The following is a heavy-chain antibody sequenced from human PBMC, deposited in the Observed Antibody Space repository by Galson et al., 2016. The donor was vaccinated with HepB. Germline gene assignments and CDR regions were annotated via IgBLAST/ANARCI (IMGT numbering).Heavy chain of an antibody. D-gene: IGHD5-12*01. Sequence: SLRLSCAASGFTFGDYAMIWLRQAPGKGLEWVAFIRSRPYGGTTGYATSVKGRFTISRDDSSSIAYLQMNSLKTEDTAVYYCARTFNRGYDWNVFGMDGWGQGTTVTVSS. CDR3: ARTFNRGYDWNVFGMDG. CDR1: GFTFGDYA. J-gene: IGHJ6*02. CDR2: IRSRPYGGTT. V-gene: IGHV3-49*03.